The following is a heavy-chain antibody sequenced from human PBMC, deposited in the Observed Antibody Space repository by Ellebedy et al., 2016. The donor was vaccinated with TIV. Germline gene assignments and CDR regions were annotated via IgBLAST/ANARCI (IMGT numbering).Heavy chain of an antibody. CDR1: GYSFTSYW. CDR2: IYPGDSDT. V-gene: IGHV5-51*01. D-gene: IGHD3-22*01. Sequence: GESLKISCKGSGYSFTSYWIGWVRLMPGKGLEWMGIIYPGDSDTRYSPSFQGQVTISADKSISTAYLQWSSLKASDTAMYYCASSYHYYDSSGYYSPAFDIWGQGTMVTVSS. J-gene: IGHJ3*02. CDR3: ASSYHYYDSSGYYSPAFDI.